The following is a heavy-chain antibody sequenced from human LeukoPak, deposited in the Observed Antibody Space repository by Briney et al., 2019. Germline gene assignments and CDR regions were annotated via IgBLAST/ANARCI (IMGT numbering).Heavy chain of an antibody. Sequence: PGGSLRLSCSASGFTFSSYAMHWVRQAPGKGLEYVSSISSNGGSTYYADSVKGRFTISRDNSKNTLFLQMSSLRTEDTAVYYCASPYSGYVYNFDHWGQGTLVTVSS. CDR1: GFTFSSYA. CDR2: ISSNGGST. CDR3: ASPYSGYVYNFDH. V-gene: IGHV3-64D*06. J-gene: IGHJ4*02. D-gene: IGHD5-12*01.